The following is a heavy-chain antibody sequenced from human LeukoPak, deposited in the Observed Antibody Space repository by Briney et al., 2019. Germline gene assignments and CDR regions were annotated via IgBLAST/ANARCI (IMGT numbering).Heavy chain of an antibody. V-gene: IGHV3-23*01. J-gene: IGHJ2*01. CDR3: AKSPLKGVGYFDL. CDR1: GFTFSSYA. Sequence: AGGSLRLSCAASGFTFSSYAMSWVRQAPGKGLEWVPAISGSGGSTYYADSVKGRFTISRDNSKNTLYLQMNSLRTEDTAVYYCAKSPLKGVGYFDLWGRGTLVTVSS. CDR2: ISGSGGST.